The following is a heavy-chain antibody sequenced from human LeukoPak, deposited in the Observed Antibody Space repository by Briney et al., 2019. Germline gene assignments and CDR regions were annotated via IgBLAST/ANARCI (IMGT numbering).Heavy chain of an antibody. V-gene: IGHV4-30-4*01. D-gene: IGHD5-12*01. Sequence: SETLSLTCTVSGGSISSGDYYWSWIRQPPGKGLEWIGYIYYSGGTYYNPSLKSRVTISVDTSKNQFSLKLSSVTAADTAVYYCARDPRGYSGYDHYYYYGMDVWGQGTTVTVSS. J-gene: IGHJ6*02. CDR1: GGSISSGDYY. CDR3: ARDPRGYSGYDHYYYYGMDV. CDR2: IYYSGGT.